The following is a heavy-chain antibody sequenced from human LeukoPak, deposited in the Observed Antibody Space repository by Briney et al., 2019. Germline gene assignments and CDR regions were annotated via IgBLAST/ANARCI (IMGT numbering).Heavy chain of an antibody. Sequence: SETLSLTCAVYGGSFSGHYWTWIRQPPGKGLEWIGEINHSGSTSYNPSLKSRVTISVDMSKNQFSLKLRSVTAADTAVYYCAREGDCSGDSCYSSPIDYWGQGTLVTVSS. D-gene: IGHD2-15*01. CDR1: GGSFSGHY. J-gene: IGHJ4*02. V-gene: IGHV4-34*01. CDR2: INHSGST. CDR3: AREGDCSGDSCYSSPIDY.